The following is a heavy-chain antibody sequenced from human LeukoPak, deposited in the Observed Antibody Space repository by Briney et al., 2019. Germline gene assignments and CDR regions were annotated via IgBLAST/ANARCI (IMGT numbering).Heavy chain of an antibody. CDR3: ARGVASSGWYPNYYYYGMDV. CDR1: GYTFTGYY. D-gene: IGHD6-19*01. Sequence: ASVKVSCKASGYTFTGYYMHWVRQAPGQGLEWMGWINPKSGGTNYAQKFQGRVSLTRDTSISTAYMELSRLRSDDTAVYYCARGVASSGWYPNYYYYGMDVWGQGTTVTVSS. CDR2: INPKSGGT. J-gene: IGHJ6*02. V-gene: IGHV1-2*02.